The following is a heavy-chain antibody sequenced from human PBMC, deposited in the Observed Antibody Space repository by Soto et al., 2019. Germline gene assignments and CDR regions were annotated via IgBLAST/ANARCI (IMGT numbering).Heavy chain of an antibody. V-gene: IGHV4-30-4*01. J-gene: IGHJ4*02. CDR1: GGSISSGDYY. CDR3: ARGRDYYYDSSGYSYFDY. CDR2: IYYSGST. Sequence: QVQLQESGPGLVKPSQTLSLTCTVSGGSISSGDYYWSWIRQPPGKGLEWIGYIYYSGSTYYNPSLKSPVTISVDTSKNQFSLKLSSVTAADTAVYYCARGRDYYYDSSGYSYFDYWGQGTLVTVSS. D-gene: IGHD3-22*01.